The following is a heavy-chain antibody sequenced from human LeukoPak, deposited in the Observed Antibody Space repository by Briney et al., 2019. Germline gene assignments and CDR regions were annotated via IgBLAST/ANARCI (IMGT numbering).Heavy chain of an antibody. V-gene: IGHV3-74*01. CDR3: ARGRYYYDSSGYYFA. D-gene: IGHD3-22*01. Sequence: GGSLRLSCAASGFTFSTYWMHWVRQAPGKGLVWVSRISSDGSITSYADSVKGRFTISRDNSKNTLYLQMNSLRAEDTAVYYCARGRYYYDSSGYYFAWGQGTLVTVSS. CDR1: GFTFSTYW. J-gene: IGHJ5*02. CDR2: ISSDGSIT.